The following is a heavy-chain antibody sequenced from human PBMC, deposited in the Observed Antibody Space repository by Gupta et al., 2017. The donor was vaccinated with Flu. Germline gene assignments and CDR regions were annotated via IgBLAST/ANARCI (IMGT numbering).Heavy chain of an antibody. CDR1: GFTFSDYW. CDR2: IKEDGSDK. Sequence: EVQLLESGGGLLQSGGSLRLSCSASGFTFSDYWMGWVRQVPGKGLEWVANIKEDGSDKYYVDSVKGRFTISRDNAKKSLYLQMNSLRAEDTALYYCARDTFRFFDSWGQGTLVTVSP. V-gene: IGHV3-7*01. CDR3: ARDTFRFFDS. J-gene: IGHJ4*02.